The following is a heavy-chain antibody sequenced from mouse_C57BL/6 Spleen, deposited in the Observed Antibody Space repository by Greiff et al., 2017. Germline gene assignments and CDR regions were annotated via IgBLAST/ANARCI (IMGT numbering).Heavy chain of an antibody. J-gene: IGHJ1*03. CDR3: ASLFITTVVATDWYFDV. CDR1: GFSLTSYG. D-gene: IGHD1-1*01. CDR2: IWRGGST. Sequence: QVQLQQSGPGLVQPSQSLSITCTVSGFSLTSYGVHWVRQSPGKGLEWLGVIWRGGSTDYNAAFMSRLSITKDNSKSQVFFKMNSLQADDTAIYYCASLFITTVVATDWYFDVWGTGTTVTVSS. V-gene: IGHV2-5*01.